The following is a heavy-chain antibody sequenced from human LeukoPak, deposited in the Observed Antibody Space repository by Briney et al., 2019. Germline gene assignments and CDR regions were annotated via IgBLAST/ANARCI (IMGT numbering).Heavy chain of an antibody. CDR3: ANALPDYYGMDV. Sequence: GGSLRLSCVASGFTFSTYGMHWVRQAPGKGLEWVAVVSSDGGTKYYADSVKGQFTISRDNSKNTLYLQMNSLRAEDTAVYYCANALPDYYGMDVWGQGTTVTVSS. CDR1: GFTFSTYG. V-gene: IGHV3-30*18. CDR2: VSSDGGTK. J-gene: IGHJ6*02.